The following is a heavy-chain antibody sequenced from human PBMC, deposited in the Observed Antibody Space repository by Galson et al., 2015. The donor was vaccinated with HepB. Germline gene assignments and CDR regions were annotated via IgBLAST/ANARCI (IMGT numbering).Heavy chain of an antibody. J-gene: IGHJ4*02. D-gene: IGHD5-12*01. CDR1: GFTVSSNY. V-gene: IGHV3-66*01. CDR3: ASNAGYSGYDTLDY. Sequence: SLRLSCAASGFTVSSNYMSWVRQAPGKGLEWVSVIYSGGSTYYADPVKGRFTISRDNSKNTLYLQMNSLRAEDTAVYYCASNAGYSGYDTLDYWGQGTLVTVSS. CDR2: IYSGGST.